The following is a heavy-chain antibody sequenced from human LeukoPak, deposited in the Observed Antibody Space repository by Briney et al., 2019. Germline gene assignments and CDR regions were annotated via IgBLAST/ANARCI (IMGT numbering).Heavy chain of an antibody. CDR1: GGTFSSYA. Sequence: ASVKVSCKASGGTFSSYAISWVRQAPGQGLEWMGRIIPILGIANYAQKFQGRVTITADKSTSTAYMELSSLRSEDTAVYYCARVGLGAADSPFDYWGQGTLVTVSS. V-gene: IGHV1-69*04. J-gene: IGHJ4*02. D-gene: IGHD6-13*01. CDR3: ARVGLGAADSPFDY. CDR2: IIPILGIA.